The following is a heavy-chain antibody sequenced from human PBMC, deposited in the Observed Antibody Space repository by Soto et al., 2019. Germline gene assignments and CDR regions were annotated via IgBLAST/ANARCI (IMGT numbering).Heavy chain of an antibody. CDR3: AKGGRFGELRVGIFDY. J-gene: IGHJ4*02. V-gene: IGHV3-43*01. D-gene: IGHD3-10*01. CDR2: ISWDGGST. Sequence: DVQLVESGGVVVQPGGSLRLSCAASGFTFDDYTMHWVRQAPGKGLEWVSLISWDGGSTYYADSVKGRFTISRDNSKNSLYLQMNSLRTEDTALYYCAKGGRFGELRVGIFDYWGQGTLVTVSS. CDR1: GFTFDDYT.